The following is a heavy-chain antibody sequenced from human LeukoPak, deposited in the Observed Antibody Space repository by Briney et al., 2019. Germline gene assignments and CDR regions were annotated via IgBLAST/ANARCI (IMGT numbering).Heavy chain of an antibody. CDR3: ARDWFHAIDY. V-gene: IGHV3-21*01. CDR1: GFTVSSNY. J-gene: IGHJ4*02. D-gene: IGHD2/OR15-2a*01. Sequence: GGSLRLSCAASGFTVSSNYMSWVRQAPGKGLEWVSSISSSSSYIYYADSVKGRFTISRGNAKNTLYLQMNSLRAEDTAVYYCARDWFHAIDYWGQGTLVTVSS. CDR2: ISSSSSYI.